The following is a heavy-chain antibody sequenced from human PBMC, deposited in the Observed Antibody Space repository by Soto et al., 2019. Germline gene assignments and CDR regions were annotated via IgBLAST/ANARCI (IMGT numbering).Heavy chain of an antibody. Sequence: QVQLQESGPGLVKPSQTLSLTCTVSGGSISSGDYYWSWIRQPPGKGLEWIGYINYSGSTYYIPSLKSRVTISLETSKTQFRLKLSSVTAADTAVYYCARVVPAALLFDYWGQGTLVTVSS. D-gene: IGHD2-2*01. J-gene: IGHJ4*02. CDR3: ARVVPAALLFDY. V-gene: IGHV4-30-4*01. CDR2: INYSGST. CDR1: GGSISSGDYY.